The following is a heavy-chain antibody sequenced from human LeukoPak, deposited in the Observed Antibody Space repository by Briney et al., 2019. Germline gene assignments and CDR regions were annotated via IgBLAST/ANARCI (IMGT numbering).Heavy chain of an antibody. CDR3: ARRGYSVNWFDP. V-gene: IGHV4-30-2*01. D-gene: IGHD5-12*01. J-gene: IGHJ5*02. CDR2: IYHSGST. Sequence: PSETLSLTCAVSGASISSGGYSWSWLRQPPGKGWEWIGYIYHSGSTYYNPSLKSRVTISLDRSQNQFSLKLTSVTAADTAVYYCARRGYSVNWFDPWGQGTLVTVSS. CDR1: GASISSGGYS.